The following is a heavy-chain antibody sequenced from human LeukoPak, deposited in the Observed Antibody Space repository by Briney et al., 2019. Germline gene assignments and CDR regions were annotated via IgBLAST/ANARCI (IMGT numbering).Heavy chain of an antibody. CDR2: IYTSGST. V-gene: IGHV4-4*07. J-gene: IGHJ3*02. CDR3: ARDVAARPPDAFDI. D-gene: IGHD6-6*01. CDR1: GGSISSYY. Sequence: PSETLSLTCTVSGGSISSYYWSWIRQPAGKGLEWIGRIYTSGSTNYNPSLKSRVTMSVDTSKNQFSLKLSSVTAADTAVYYCARDVAARPPDAFDIWGQGTMVTVSS.